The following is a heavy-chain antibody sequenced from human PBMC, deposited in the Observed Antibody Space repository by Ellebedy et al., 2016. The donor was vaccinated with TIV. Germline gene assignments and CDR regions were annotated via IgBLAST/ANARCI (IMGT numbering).Heavy chain of an antibody. V-gene: IGHV3-49*03. CDR3: SRVSHYYDSSGYILDDY. CDR2: IRSKAYGGST. J-gene: IGHJ4*02. D-gene: IGHD3-22*01. CDR1: GFSFGDYA. Sequence: GGSLRLSXTTSGFSFGDYAMNWFRQAPGKGLEWVGFIRSKAYGGSTEHAASVRGRFSISRDDSKSIAYLQMSSLKTEDTAVYYCSRVSHYYDSSGYILDDYWGQGTLVTVSS.